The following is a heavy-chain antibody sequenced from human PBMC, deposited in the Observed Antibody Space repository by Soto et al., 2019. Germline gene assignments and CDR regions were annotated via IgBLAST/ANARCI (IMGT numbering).Heavy chain of an antibody. J-gene: IGHJ6*02. V-gene: IGHV1-18*01. CDR1: GYTFTSYG. CDR3: ASGRRSGCTIYYYYGMDV. D-gene: IGHD6-19*01. Sequence: QVQLVQSVAEVKKPGASVKVSCKASGYTFTSYGISWVRQAPGQGLEWMGWISAYNGNTHYAQKLQGRVTMTTYAATSTAYMELRSLRSDDTAVYYCASGRRSGCTIYYYYGMDVWGHGNNVTVAS. CDR2: ISAYNGNT.